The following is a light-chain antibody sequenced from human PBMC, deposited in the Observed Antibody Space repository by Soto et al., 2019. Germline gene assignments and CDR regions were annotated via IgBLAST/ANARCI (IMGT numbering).Light chain of an antibody. CDR3: QQYNNWPVT. J-gene: IGKJ4*01. CDR1: QVISSH. CDR2: AAP. V-gene: IGKV1-9*01. Sequence: DVQLTQSPSFLSASVGDRVTITCRASQVISSHLAWYQQKPGKAPKVLIYAAPTLQSGVPSRFSGSGSGTEFTLTINSLQSEDFAIYYCQQYNNWPVTFGGGTKVDIK.